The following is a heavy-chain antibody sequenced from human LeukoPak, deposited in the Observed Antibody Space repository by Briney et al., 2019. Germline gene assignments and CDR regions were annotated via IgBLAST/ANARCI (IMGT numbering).Heavy chain of an antibody. CDR3: TRYNNDHFDY. V-gene: IGHV3-33*08. Sequence: GRSLRLSCAASGFIFRRDGMHWFRQTPGKGLEWVAVIAYDGSRAFYADSVKGRFTISRDNSKNTMSVQMDDLRAEDTAVYYCTRYNNDHFDYWGQGTLVTVSS. D-gene: IGHD1-14*01. CDR2: IAYDGSRA. J-gene: IGHJ4*02. CDR1: GFIFRRDG.